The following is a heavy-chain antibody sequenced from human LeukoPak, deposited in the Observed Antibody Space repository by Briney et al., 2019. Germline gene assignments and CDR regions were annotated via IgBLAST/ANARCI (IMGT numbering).Heavy chain of an antibody. V-gene: IGHV3-30*02. J-gene: IGHJ3*02. D-gene: IGHD2-2*01. Sequence: GGSLRLSCAASGFTFSSYGMHWVRQAPGKGLEWVAFIRYDGSNKYYADSVKGRFTISRDNSKNTLYLQMNSLRAEDTAVYYCAKFKSIVPADAFDAFDIWGQGTMVTVSS. CDR3: AKFKSIVPADAFDAFDI. CDR1: GFTFSSYG. CDR2: IRYDGSNK.